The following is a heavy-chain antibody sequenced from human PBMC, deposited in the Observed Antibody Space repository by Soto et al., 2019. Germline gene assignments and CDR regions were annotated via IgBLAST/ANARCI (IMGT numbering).Heavy chain of an antibody. V-gene: IGHV3-23*01. CDR1: GFTFSSYS. D-gene: IGHD6-19*01. CDR3: AKGGRQWLVTSDFNY. CDR2: ISGSGGST. Sequence: QPGGSLRLSCAASGFTFSSYSMNWVRQAPGKGLVWVSAISGSGGSTYYADSVKGRFTISRDNSKNTVSLEMTSLRAEDTAVYYCAKGGRQWLVTSDFNYWGQGALVTVSS. J-gene: IGHJ4*02.